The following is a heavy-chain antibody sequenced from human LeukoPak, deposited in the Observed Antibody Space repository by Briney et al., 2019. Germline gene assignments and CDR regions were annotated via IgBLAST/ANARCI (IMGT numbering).Heavy chain of an antibody. CDR3: ARHLRFGETTGFEY. V-gene: IGHV5-51*01. J-gene: IGHJ4*02. CDR1: GYSFTSYW. CDR2: IYPGDSDT. D-gene: IGHD3-3*01. Sequence: GESLKISCKGSGYSFTSYWIGWVRQMPGKGLEWVGIIYPGDSDTRYSPSFQGQATISADKSINTAYLQWSSLKASDTATYYCARHLRFGETTGFEYWGQGTLVTVSS.